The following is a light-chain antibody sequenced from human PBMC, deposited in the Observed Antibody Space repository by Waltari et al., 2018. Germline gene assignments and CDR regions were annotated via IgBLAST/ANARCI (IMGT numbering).Light chain of an antibody. CDR3: QQRSKWPLT. CDR2: DTS. Sequence: EIVLTQSPAILSLSPGERATLSCRASQSVSTYLAWYHQRPGQAPRLLIYDTSNRATGIPARFSGSGSETDFTLTISSLEPEDFAVYYCQQRSKWPLTFGGGSKVEI. CDR1: QSVSTY. J-gene: IGKJ4*01. V-gene: IGKV3-11*01.